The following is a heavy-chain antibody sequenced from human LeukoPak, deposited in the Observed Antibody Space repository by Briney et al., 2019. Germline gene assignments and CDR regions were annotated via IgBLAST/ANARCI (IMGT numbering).Heavy chain of an antibody. J-gene: IGHJ3*02. Sequence: GRSLRLSCAASGFTFSSYGMRWVRQAPGKGLEWVAVISYDGSNKYYADSVKGRFTISRDNSKNTLYLQMNSLRAEDTAVYYCAKEWGSTEYYGGNTHAFDIWGQGTMVTVSS. D-gene: IGHD4-23*01. V-gene: IGHV3-30*18. CDR3: AKEWGSTEYYGGNTHAFDI. CDR1: GFTFSSYG. CDR2: ISYDGSNK.